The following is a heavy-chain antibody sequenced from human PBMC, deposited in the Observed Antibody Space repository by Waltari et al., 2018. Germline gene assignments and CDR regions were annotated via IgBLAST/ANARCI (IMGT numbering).Heavy chain of an antibody. CDR2: VTADSGNT. J-gene: IGHJ2*01. Sequence: EVQLLESGGGLVQPGGSLRLSCAASGLTFRRANSSWVRQAPGKGLEWVSAVTADSGNTYYADSVKGRFTISRDNSKNTLYLQMNSLRAEDTAIYYCAKDLRGPEAGTWYFDLWGRGTLVTVSS. CDR3: AKDLRGPEAGTWYFDL. V-gene: IGHV3-23*01. D-gene: IGHD6-13*01. CDR1: GLTFRRAN.